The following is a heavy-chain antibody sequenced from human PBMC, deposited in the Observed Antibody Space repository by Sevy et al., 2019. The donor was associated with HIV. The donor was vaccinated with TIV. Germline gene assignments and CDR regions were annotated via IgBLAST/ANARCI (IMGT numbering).Heavy chain of an antibody. CDR2: ISXNXGNK. CDR1: GXXXTXYA. V-gene: IGHV3-30-3*01. D-gene: IGHD3-16*01. Sequence: GGSLRLSFAASGXXXTXYAVHWVRQAPGKXLEWLAVISXNXGNKFYADSVRGRFTISRDNSENTMYLQMNSLRVGDXXXYYCASDVSGGERLXQLXAXFDYWGQGTLVTVSS. CDR3: ASDVSGGERLXQLXAXFDY. J-gene: IGHJ4*02.